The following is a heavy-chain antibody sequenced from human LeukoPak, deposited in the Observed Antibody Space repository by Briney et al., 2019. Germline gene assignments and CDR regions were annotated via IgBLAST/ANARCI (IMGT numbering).Heavy chain of an antibody. CDR2: IYSGGST. CDR3: ARVEEGWWFGEPSLMI. D-gene: IGHD3-10*01. J-gene: IGHJ4*02. Sequence: GGSLRLSCAASGFTVSSNYRSWVRQAPGKGLEWVSVIYSGGSTYYADSVKGRFTISRDNSKNTLYLQMDSLRAEDTAVYYCARVEEGWWFGEPSLMIWGQGTLVTVSS. CDR1: GFTVSSNY. V-gene: IGHV3-53*01.